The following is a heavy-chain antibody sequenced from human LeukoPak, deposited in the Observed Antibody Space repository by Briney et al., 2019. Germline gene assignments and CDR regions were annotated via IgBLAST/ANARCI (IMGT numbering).Heavy chain of an antibody. CDR3: ARERSSSSWYLGYFDL. V-gene: IGHV4-39*07. CDR2: IYYSGST. CDR1: GGSISSSSYY. Sequence: SETLSLTCTVSGGSISSSSYYWGWIRQPPGKGLEWIGSIYYSGSTYYTPSLKSRVTISVDTSKNQFSLKLSSVTAADTAVYYCARERSSSSWYLGYFDLWGRGTLVTVSS. D-gene: IGHD6-13*01. J-gene: IGHJ2*01.